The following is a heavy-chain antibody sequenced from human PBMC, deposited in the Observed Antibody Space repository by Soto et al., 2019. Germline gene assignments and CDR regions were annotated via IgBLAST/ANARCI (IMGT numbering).Heavy chain of an antibody. CDR1: GYTFTSYG. D-gene: IGHD3-16*01. CDR2: INPYNGNT. J-gene: IGHJ4*02. Sequence: QVQLVQSGAEVKKPGASVKVSCKASGYTFTSYGISWVRQAPGQGLEWMGWINPYNGNTNYAQKLQGRVTMTTVTFTNTASMELRSPSSDGTAVYYCAGDWFGIDYWGQGTLVTVSS. CDR3: AGDWFGIDY. V-gene: IGHV1-18*01.